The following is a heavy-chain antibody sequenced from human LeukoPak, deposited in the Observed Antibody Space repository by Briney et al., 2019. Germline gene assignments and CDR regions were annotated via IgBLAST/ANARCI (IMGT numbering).Heavy chain of an antibody. CDR2: IRYDGSNK. J-gene: IGHJ4*02. CDR1: GFTFSSYG. D-gene: IGHD4-11*01. CDR3: ATGTLTTVTTRASFDY. V-gene: IGHV3-30*02. Sequence: QPGGSLRLSCAASGFTFSSYGMHWVRQAPGKGLEWVAFIRYDGSNKYYADSVEGRFTISRDNSKNTLYLQMNSLRAEDTAVYYCATGTLTTVTTRASFDYWGQGTLVTVSS.